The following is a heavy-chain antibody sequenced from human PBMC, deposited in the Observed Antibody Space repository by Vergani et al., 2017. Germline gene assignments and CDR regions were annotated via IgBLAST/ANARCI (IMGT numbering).Heavy chain of an antibody. V-gene: IGHV1-58*02. CDR1: GFTFTSSA. J-gene: IGHJ5*02. CDR3: ARVMEVAAAGRRDWFDP. Sequence: QLVQSGAEVKKPGASVKVSCKASGFTFTSSAMQWVRQARGQRLEWIGWIVVGSGNTNYAQKFQGRVTITRDTSASTAYMELSSLRSEDTAVYYCARVMEVAAAGRRDWFDPWGQGTLVTVSS. D-gene: IGHD6-13*01. CDR2: IVVGSGNT.